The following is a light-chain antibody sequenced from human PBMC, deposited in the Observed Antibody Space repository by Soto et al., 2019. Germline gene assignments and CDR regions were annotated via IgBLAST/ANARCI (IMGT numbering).Light chain of an antibody. Sequence: QSALTQPSSVSGSPGQSVTISCTGTISDVGGYDYVSWYQLHPGKAPKLIVFEVSNRPSGVSYRFSGSKSGNTASLTISGLQAEVEADYFCSSYSISTAYLFGTGTKVTV. J-gene: IGLJ1*01. CDR1: ISDVGGYDY. V-gene: IGLV2-14*01. CDR3: SSYSISTAYL. CDR2: EVS.